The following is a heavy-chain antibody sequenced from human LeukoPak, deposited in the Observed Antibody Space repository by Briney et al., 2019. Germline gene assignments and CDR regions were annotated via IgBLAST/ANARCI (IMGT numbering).Heavy chain of an antibody. D-gene: IGHD6-13*01. V-gene: IGHV1-69*06. CDR2: IIPIFGTA. CDR3: ATGSSSWYGDYYYYYMDV. CDR1: GGTFSSYA. Sequence: SVKVSCKASGGTFSSYAISWVRQAPGQGLEWMGGIIPIFGTANYAQKFQGRVTITADKSTSTAYMELSSLRSEDTAVYYCATGSSSWYGDYYYYYMDVWGKGTTVTVSS. J-gene: IGHJ6*03.